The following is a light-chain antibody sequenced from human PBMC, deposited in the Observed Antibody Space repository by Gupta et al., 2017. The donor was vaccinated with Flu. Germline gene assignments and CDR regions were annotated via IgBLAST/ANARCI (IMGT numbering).Light chain of an antibody. CDR2: WAS. CDR3: QQYYSTPLT. CDR1: QSVLYSSNNKNY. J-gene: IGKJ4*01. V-gene: IGKV4-1*01. Sequence: SLGERATINCKSSQSVLYSSNNKNYLAWYQQKPGQPPKLLIYWASTRESGVPDRFSGSGSGTDFTLTISSLQAEDVAVYYCQQYYSTPLTFGGGTRVEIK.